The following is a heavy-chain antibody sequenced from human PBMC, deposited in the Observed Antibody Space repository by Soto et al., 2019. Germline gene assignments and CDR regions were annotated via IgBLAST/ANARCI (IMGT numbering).Heavy chain of an antibody. CDR2: ISGSGGST. Sequence: GSLRLSCAASGFTFSSYAMSWVRQAPGKGLEWVSAISGSGGSTYYADSVKGRFTISRDNSKNTLCLQMNSLRAEDTAVYYCAKDLIGSSWYGGFDNWFDPWGQGTLVTVSS. CDR3: AKDLIGSSWYGGFDNWFDP. D-gene: IGHD6-13*01. J-gene: IGHJ5*02. CDR1: GFTFSSYA. V-gene: IGHV3-23*01.